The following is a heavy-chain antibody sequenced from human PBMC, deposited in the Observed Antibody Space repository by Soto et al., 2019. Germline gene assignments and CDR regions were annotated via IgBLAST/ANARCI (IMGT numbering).Heavy chain of an antibody. CDR2: IYSGGST. V-gene: IGHV3-66*01. CDR1: GFHVSSNY. D-gene: IGHD1-26*01. CDR3: ARDSWRVGATTLMDV. Sequence: GGSLRVSCAASGFHVSSNYRSWVRKAPGKGLEWVSVIYSGGSTYYADSVKGRFTISRDNSKNTLYLQMNSLRAEDTAVYYCARDSWRVGATTLMDVWGQGTTVTVSS. J-gene: IGHJ6*02.